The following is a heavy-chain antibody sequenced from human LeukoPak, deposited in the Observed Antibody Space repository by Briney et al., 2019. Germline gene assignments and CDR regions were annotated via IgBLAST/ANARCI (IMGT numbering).Heavy chain of an antibody. CDR1: GYTLTELS. J-gene: IGHJ4*02. D-gene: IGHD1-26*01. CDR3: ATDGDIGSKKAYDYFDY. CDR2: FDPEDGET. Sequence: GASVKVSCKVSGYTLTELSMHWVRQAPGKGLEWVGGFDPEDGETIYAQKFQGRVTMTEDKSTDTAYMELSSLRSEDTAVYYCATDGDIGSKKAYDYFDYWGQGTLVTVSS. V-gene: IGHV1-24*01.